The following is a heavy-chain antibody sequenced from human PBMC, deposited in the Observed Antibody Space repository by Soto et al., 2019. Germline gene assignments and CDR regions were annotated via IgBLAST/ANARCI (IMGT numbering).Heavy chain of an antibody. D-gene: IGHD6-19*01. CDR2: ISAYNGNT. J-gene: IGHJ5*02. CDR1: GYTLTSYG. Sequence: GASVKVSCTASGYTLTSYGSSWVRQAPGQGLEWMGWISAYNGNTNYAQKLQGRVTMTTDTSTSTAYMELRSLRSDDTAVYYCARDSLAVGSWFDPWGQGTLVTSPQ. V-gene: IGHV1-18*01. CDR3: ARDSLAVGSWFDP.